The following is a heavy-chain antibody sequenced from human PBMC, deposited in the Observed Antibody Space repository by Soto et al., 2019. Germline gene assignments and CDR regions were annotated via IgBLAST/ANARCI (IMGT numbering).Heavy chain of an antibody. CDR2: IYYTGSA. Sequence: SETLSLTCSVSGGSISSSAYYWGWIRQSPGKGLEWIGSIYYTGSAYYNPSLKSRVTISVDTSKNQFSLKMSSVTAADTAVYYCARLATRYYFDYWGQGTLVTVSS. J-gene: IGHJ4*02. V-gene: IGHV4-39*07. D-gene: IGHD1-1*01. CDR3: ARLATRYYFDY. CDR1: GGSISSSAYY.